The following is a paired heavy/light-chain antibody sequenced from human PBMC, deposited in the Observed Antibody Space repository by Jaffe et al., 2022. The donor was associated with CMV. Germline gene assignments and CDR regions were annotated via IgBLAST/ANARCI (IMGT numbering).Light chain of an antibody. V-gene: IGKV3-11*01. J-gene: IGKJ5*01. CDR3: QQRSNWPRPIT. CDR2: DAS. CDR1: QSVSSY. Sequence: EIVLTQSPATLSLSPGERATLSCRASQSVSSYLAWYQQKPGQAPRLLIYDASNRATGIPARFSGSGSGTDFTLTISSLEPEDFAVYYCQQRSNWPRPITFGQGTRLEIK.
Heavy chain of an antibody. J-gene: IGHJ6*03. CDR2: INHSGST. CDR1: GGSFSGYY. Sequence: QVQLQQWGAGLLKPSETLSLTCAVYGGSFSGYYWSWIRQPPGKGLEWIGEINHSGSTNYNPSLKSRVTISVDTSKNQFSLKLSSVTAADTAVYYCARGWGIRQNRYYYYYMDVWGKGTTVTVSS. V-gene: IGHV4-34*01. CDR3: ARGWGIRQNRYYYYYMDV. D-gene: IGHD3-16*01.